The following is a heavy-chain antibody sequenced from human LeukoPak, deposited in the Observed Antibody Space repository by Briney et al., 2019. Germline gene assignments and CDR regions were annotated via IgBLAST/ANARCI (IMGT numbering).Heavy chain of an antibody. CDR2: ISGSGGST. J-gene: IGHJ4*02. Sequence: GGSLRLSCVASGFSFTTHAMGWVRQAPGKGLEWVSHISGSGGSTKYSGSVRGRFTISRDNSKNTLYLQINSLRADDTAVYYCAKDQDPHSYGSGSYAPFDYWGQGTLVTVSS. CDR3: AKDQDPHSYGSGSYAPFDY. D-gene: IGHD3-10*01. V-gene: IGHV3-23*01. CDR1: GFSFTTHA.